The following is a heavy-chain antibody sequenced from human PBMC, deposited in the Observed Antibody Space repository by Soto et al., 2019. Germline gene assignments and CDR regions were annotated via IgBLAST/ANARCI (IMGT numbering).Heavy chain of an antibody. Sequence: GGSLRLSCVASGFIFSNHWMSWVRQAPGKGLEWVANIKQDGSEKYYVDPVKGRFTISRDNAKNSLYLQMNSLRADDTAVYYCTTLSSTWPTGGDYWGQGTLVTVSS. V-gene: IGHV3-7*03. J-gene: IGHJ4*02. D-gene: IGHD6-13*01. CDR1: GFIFSNHW. CDR2: IKQDGSEK. CDR3: TTLSSTWPTGGDY.